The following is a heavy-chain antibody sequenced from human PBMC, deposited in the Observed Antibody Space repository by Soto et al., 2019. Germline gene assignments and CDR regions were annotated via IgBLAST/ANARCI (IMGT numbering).Heavy chain of an antibody. D-gene: IGHD1-20*01. CDR1: GYTVTTYA. V-gene: IGHV1-3*04. CDR2: INTGSGNT. J-gene: IGHJ4*02. Sequence: ASVKVSCKASGYTVTTYAMHWVRQAPGQRLEWMGWINTGSGNTKYSQKFQGRVTITRDTSASTAYMDLSSLRSEDTAVYYCARNAPGVTGNFDYWGQGTLVTVSS. CDR3: ARNAPGVTGNFDY.